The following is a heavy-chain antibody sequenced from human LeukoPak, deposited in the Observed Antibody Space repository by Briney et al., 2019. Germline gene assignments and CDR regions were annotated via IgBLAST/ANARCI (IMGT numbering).Heavy chain of an antibody. Sequence: PSETLSLTCTVSGGSVSSGSYYWSWIRQPPGKGLERIGYIYYSGSTNYNPSLKSRVTISVDTSKNQFSLKLSSVTAADTAVYYCARGEPSWFDPWGQGTLVTVSS. D-gene: IGHD1-26*01. V-gene: IGHV4-61*01. CDR1: GGSVSSGSYY. CDR2: IYYSGST. CDR3: ARGEPSWFDP. J-gene: IGHJ5*02.